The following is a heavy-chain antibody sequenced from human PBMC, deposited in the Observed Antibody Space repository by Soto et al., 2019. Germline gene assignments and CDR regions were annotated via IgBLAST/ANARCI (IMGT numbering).Heavy chain of an antibody. J-gene: IGHJ4*02. CDR2: IYSTGST. Sequence: XETLSLTCTVAGYSIKNYYWSWIRQPAGKGLAWIGRIYSTGSTNYNPSLRSRVTMSVDTSKNQLSLKLRSVTAADTAVYYCARDKYSSNWYHFDYWGQGALVTVSS. V-gene: IGHV4-4*07. CDR1: GYSIKNYY. D-gene: IGHD6-13*01. CDR3: ARDKYSSNWYHFDY.